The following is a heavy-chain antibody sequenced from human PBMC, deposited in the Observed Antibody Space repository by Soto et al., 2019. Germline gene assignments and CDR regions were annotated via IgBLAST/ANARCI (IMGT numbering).Heavy chain of an antibody. CDR2: IIPIFGAA. V-gene: IGHV1-69*06. J-gene: IGHJ6*02. Sequence: SVKVSCKASGGTFSSYAISWVRQAPGQGLEWMGGIIPIFGAANYAQKFQGRVTITADKSTSTAYMELSSLRSEETAVYYCARDVDLVVSRGSAPYSSSSDSGMDVWRQGTTLTVSS. D-gene: IGHD6-6*01. CDR1: GGTFSSYA. CDR3: ARDVDLVVSRGSAPYSSSSDSGMDV.